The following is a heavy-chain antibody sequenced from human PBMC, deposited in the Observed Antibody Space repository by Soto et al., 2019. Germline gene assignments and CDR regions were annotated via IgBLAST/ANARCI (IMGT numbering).Heavy chain of an antibody. V-gene: IGHV3-30-3*01. CDR2: ISYDGSNK. CDR1: GFTFSSYA. CDR3: ARYRGCSGGSCYYYYGMDV. J-gene: IGHJ6*02. Sequence: QVQLVESGGGVVQPGRSLRLSCAASGFTFSSYAMHWVRQAPGKGLEWVAVISYDGSNKYYADSVKGRFTISRDNSKNTLYLQMNSLRAEDTAVYYCARYRGCSGGSCYYYYGMDVWGQGTTVTVSS. D-gene: IGHD2-15*01.